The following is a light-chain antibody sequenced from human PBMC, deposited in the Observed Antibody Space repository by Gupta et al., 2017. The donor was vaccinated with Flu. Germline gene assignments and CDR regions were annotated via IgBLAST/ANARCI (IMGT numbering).Light chain of an antibody. CDR2: AGS. V-gene: IGKV3-15*01. J-gene: IGKJ4*02. Sequence: PASLSVSLGERATITCRASEDISNNLAWFQQKQGQAPRLLIFAGSCRGSGVPERFSGSGSGTEFSLTISGLQSEDFAAYYCQQYYNWPRTFGEGTKVEIK. CDR3: QQYYNWPRT. CDR1: EDISNN.